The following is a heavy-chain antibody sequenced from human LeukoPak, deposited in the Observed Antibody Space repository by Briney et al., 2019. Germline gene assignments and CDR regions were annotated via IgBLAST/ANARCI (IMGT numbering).Heavy chain of an antibody. J-gene: IGHJ5*02. D-gene: IGHD2-2*01. CDR3: ARAPARYCSSTSCYGFDP. CDR1: GFTFSSYS. CDR2: ISSSSSYI. V-gene: IGHV3-21*01. Sequence: AGGSLRLSCAASGFTFSSYSMSWVRQAPGKGLEWVSSISSSSSYIYYADSVKGRFTISRDNAKNSLYLQMNSLRAEDTAAYYCARAPARYCSSTSCYGFDPWGQGTLVTVSS.